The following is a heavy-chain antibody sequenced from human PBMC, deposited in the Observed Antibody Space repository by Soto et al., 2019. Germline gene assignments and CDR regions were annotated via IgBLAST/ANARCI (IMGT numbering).Heavy chain of an antibody. CDR2: ISYDGSNK. D-gene: IGHD3-22*01. V-gene: IGHV3-30-3*01. Sequence: QVQLVESGGGVVQPGRSLRLSCAASGFTFSSYAMHWVRQAPGKGLEWVAVISYDGSNKYYADSVKGRFPISRDNSKNTLYLQMNNLRAEDTAVYYCVSDNYYDSSGYYAGGAFDIWGQGTMVTVSS. J-gene: IGHJ3*02. CDR1: GFTFSSYA. CDR3: VSDNYYDSSGYYAGGAFDI.